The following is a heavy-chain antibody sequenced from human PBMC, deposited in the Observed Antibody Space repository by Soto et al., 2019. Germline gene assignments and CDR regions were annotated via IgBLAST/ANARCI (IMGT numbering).Heavy chain of an antibody. CDR1: GYTFTSYG. CDR3: ASSSGSAYLFDP. V-gene: IGHV1-18*01. CDR2: ISAYNGNT. J-gene: IGHJ5*02. Sequence: QVQLVQSGAEVKKPGASVKVSCKASGYTFTSYGISWVRQAPGQGLEWMGWISAYNGNTNYAQKLQGRVTMTTDTSTLTAYLGLRSLRSDDPAVYYCASSSGSAYLFDPWGQGTLVTVSS. D-gene: IGHD6-6*01.